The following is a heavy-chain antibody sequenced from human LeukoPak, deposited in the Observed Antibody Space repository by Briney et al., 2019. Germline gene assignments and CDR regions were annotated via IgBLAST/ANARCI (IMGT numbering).Heavy chain of an antibody. Sequence: SETLSLTCTVSGGSISSSSYYWGWIRQPPGKGLEWIGSIYYSGSTYYNPSLKSRVTISVDTSKTQFSLKLSSVTAADTAVYYCARLNSGSYPSPYYFDYWGQGTLVTVSS. CDR3: ARLNSGSYPSPYYFDY. V-gene: IGHV4-39*07. D-gene: IGHD1-26*01. J-gene: IGHJ4*02. CDR1: GGSISSSSYY. CDR2: IYYSGST.